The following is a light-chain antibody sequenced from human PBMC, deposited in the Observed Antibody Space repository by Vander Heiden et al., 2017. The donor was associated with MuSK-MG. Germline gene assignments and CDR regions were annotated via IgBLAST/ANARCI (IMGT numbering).Light chain of an antibody. CDR3: QQLNSYLPIT. V-gene: IGKV1-9*01. Sequence: DIQSTQSPSFLSASVGDRVTISCRASQDISSYLAWYQQKPGKAPKLLIYAASTWHSGVPSRFSGSGSGTEFTLTISSRQPEDFAAYYCQQLNSYLPITFGQGTRMEI. CDR2: AAS. CDR1: QDISSY. J-gene: IGKJ5*01.